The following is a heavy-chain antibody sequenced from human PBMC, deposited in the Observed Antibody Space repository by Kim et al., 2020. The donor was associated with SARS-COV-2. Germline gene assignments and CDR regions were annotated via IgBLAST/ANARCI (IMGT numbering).Heavy chain of an antibody. J-gene: IGHJ4*02. Sequence: TYYADSVKGRFTISRDNSKNTLYLQVNSLRAEDTAVYYCARAEQWLVSDYWGQGTLVTVSS. CDR3: ARAEQWLVSDY. CDR2: T. V-gene: IGHV3-66*01. D-gene: IGHD6-19*01.